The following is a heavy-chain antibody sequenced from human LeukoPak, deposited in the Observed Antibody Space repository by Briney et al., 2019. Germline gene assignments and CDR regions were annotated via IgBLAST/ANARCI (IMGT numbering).Heavy chain of an antibody. CDR1: GFTFSSYW. CDR2: IKQDGSEK. D-gene: IGHD2-2*01. J-gene: IGHJ4*02. Sequence: PGGSLRLSCAASGFTFSSYWMSWVRQAPGKGLEWVADIKQDGSEKYYVDSVKGRFTISRDNAKNSLYLQMNSLRAEATAVYYCARGSPFEPAALPFDYWGQGTLVTVSS. CDR3: ARGSPFEPAALPFDY. V-gene: IGHV3-7*01.